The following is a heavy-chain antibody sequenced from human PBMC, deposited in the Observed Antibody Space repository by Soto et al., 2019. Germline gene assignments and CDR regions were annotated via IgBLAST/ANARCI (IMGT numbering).Heavy chain of an antibody. CDR1: GGSISSSSYY. D-gene: IGHD6-13*01. J-gene: IGHJ4*02. Sequence: SETLSLTCTVSGGSISSSSYYWGWLRQPPGKGLEWIGSIYYSGSTYSNPSLKSRVTISVDTSKNQFSLKLSSVTAADTAVYYCARQLGQQLVRAYFDYWGQGTLVTVSS. CDR2: IYYSGST. V-gene: IGHV4-39*01. CDR3: ARQLGQQLVRAYFDY.